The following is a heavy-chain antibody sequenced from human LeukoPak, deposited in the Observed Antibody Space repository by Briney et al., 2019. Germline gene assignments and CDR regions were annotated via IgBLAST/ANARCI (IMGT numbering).Heavy chain of an antibody. Sequence: GGSLRLSCAGSRFIFSNYAMSWVRQAPGKGLEWVSGIKGNGFDTYYADSVKGRFTVSRDNSKNTLSLQMNSLSAEDTAVYYCAKDIGPLMITFGGVVISYFDYWGQGALVTVSS. J-gene: IGHJ4*02. CDR1: RFIFSNYA. D-gene: IGHD3-16*01. V-gene: IGHV3-23*01. CDR3: AKDIGPLMITFGGVVISYFDY. CDR2: IKGNGFDT.